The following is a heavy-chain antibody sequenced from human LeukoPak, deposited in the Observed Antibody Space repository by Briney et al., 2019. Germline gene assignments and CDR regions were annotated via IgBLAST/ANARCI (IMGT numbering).Heavy chain of an antibody. V-gene: IGHV3-23*01. CDR2: IGFGDDSA. D-gene: IGHD6-19*01. CDR3: ARVSSGRAVAGHYFDY. CDR1: GFTFNNYA. J-gene: IGHJ4*02. Sequence: GGSLRLSCAASGFTFNNYAMSWVRQAPGKGLEWVSTIGFGDDSAYYADSVKGRFTISRDNSKNTLYLQMNSLRAEDTAVYYCARVSSGRAVAGHYFDYWGQGTLVTVSS.